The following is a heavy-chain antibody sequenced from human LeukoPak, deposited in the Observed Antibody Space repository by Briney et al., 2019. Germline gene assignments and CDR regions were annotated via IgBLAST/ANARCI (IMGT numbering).Heavy chain of an antibody. CDR1: GGSINSSSYY. D-gene: IGHD1-1*01. Sequence: SETLSLTCTVSGGSINSSSYYWGWIRQPPGKGLEWIGSIYYGGSTYYNPSLKSRLTISIDTSKNRFSLKLSYVTAADTAVYYCARDNEESSSYYYMDVWGKGTTVTVSS. J-gene: IGHJ6*03. CDR3: ARDNEESSSYYYMDV. CDR2: IYYGGST. V-gene: IGHV4-39*07.